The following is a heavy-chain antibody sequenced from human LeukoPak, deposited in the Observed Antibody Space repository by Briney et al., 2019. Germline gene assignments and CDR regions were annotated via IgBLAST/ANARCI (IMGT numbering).Heavy chain of an antibody. D-gene: IGHD6-6*01. CDR3: ARGRWSSSYYFDY. V-gene: IGHV4-34*01. J-gene: IGHJ4*02. CDR2: INHSGST. Sequence: SETLSLTCAVYGGSFSGYCWSWIRQPPGKGLEWIGEINHSGSTNYNPSLKSRVTISVDTSKNQFSLKLSSVTAADTAVYYCARGRWSSSYYFDYWGQGTLVTVSS. CDR1: GGSFSGYC.